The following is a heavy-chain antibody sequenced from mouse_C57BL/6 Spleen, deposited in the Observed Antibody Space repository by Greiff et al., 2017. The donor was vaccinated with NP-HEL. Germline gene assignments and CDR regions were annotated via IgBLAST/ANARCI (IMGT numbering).Heavy chain of an antibody. V-gene: IGHV1-82*01. CDR2: IYPGDGDT. J-gene: IGHJ4*01. CDR3: AVGYYYAMDY. D-gene: IGHD3-1*01. Sequence: QVQLKESGPELVKPGASVKISCKASGYAFSSSWMNWVKQRPGKGLEWIGRIYPGDGDTNYKVKFKGKATLTADKSSSTAYMQLSSLTSEDSAVYFCAVGYYYAMDYWGQGTSVTVSS. CDR1: GYAFSSSW.